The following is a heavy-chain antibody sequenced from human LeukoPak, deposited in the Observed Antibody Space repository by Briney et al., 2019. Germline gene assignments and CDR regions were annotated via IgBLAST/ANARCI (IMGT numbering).Heavy chain of an antibody. Sequence: PGRSLRLSCAASGFTFSSYGMHWVRQAPGKGLEWVAVIWYDGSNKYYADSVKGRFTISRDNSKNTLYLQMNSLRAEDTAVYYCAKAGSRTSVDFWSGYYMGYLDYWGQGTLVTVSS. CDR3: AKAGSRTSVDFWSGYYMGYLDY. J-gene: IGHJ4*02. D-gene: IGHD3-3*01. V-gene: IGHV3-33*06. CDR1: GFTFSSYG. CDR2: IWYDGSNK.